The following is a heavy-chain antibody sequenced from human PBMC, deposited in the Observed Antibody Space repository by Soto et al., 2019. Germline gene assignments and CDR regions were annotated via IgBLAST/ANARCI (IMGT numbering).Heavy chain of an antibody. D-gene: IGHD6-25*01. CDR2: IIPIDATV. CDR1: GGTFSNYA. CDR3: TRVLLGCGYTYGDV. V-gene: IGHV1-69*12. Sequence: QVQLVQSGAEVKKPGSSVKVSCKASGGTFSNYALISWVRQAPGQGLEWMGGIIPIDATVNYAQKFQGRITITADESTTTAYTDLGTLRSEDTAVYYCTRVLLGCGYTYGDVWGQGTTVTVSS. J-gene: IGHJ6*01.